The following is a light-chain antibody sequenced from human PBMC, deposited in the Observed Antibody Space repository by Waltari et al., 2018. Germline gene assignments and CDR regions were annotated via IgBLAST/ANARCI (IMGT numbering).Light chain of an antibody. CDR1: TNDLGSYNY. V-gene: IGLV2-11*01. J-gene: IGLJ3*02. Sequence: LTQPRSVSGSPGQSVTISCTGTTNDLGSYNYVSWYQQHPGKAPKLIILDVTKRPSGDPDRLSGSKSGNTASLTISGLRAEDEAEYYGCSYAGSYTWVFGGGTKLTVV. CDR2: DVT. CDR3: CSYAGSYTWV.